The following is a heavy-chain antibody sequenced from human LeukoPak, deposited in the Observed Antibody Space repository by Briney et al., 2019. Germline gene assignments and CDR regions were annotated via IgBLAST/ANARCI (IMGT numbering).Heavy chain of an antibody. V-gene: IGHV5-51*01. CDR1: GYTFTNYW. CDR3: ARFQSATGTKNFDY. J-gene: IGHJ4*02. Sequence: KPGESLKIPCKGSGYTFTNYWIGWVRQMPGKGLEWMGIIYPSDSDTKYSPSFQGQVTISVDKSISTAYLQWSSLEASDTAMYYCARFQSATGTKNFDYWGQGTLVTVSS. D-gene: IGHD6-13*01. CDR2: IYPSDSDT.